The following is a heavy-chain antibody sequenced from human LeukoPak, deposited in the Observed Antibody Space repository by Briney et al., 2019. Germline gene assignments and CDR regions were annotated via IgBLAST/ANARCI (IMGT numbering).Heavy chain of an antibody. CDR3: ARRGGSGRSFDY. D-gene: IGHD3-10*01. CDR1: GASVSSGGYY. Sequence: PSETLSLTCTVSGASVSSGGYYWSWIRQPPGKGLEWIGYIYYSGSTNCNPSLKSRVTISVDTSKNQFSLKVNSVTAADTAIYYCARRGGSGRSFDYWGQGTLVTVSS. J-gene: IGHJ4*02. CDR2: IYYSGST. V-gene: IGHV4-61*08.